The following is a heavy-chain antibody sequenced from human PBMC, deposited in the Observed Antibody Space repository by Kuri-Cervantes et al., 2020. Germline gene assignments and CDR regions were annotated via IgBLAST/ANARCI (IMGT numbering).Heavy chain of an antibody. Sequence: ASVKVSCKASGYTFTGYYMHWVRQAPGQGLEWMGGFDPEDGETIYAQKFQGRVTMTEDTSTDTAYMELSSLRSEDTAVYYCATRAPYIVVVPAAANAFDIWGQGTMVTVSS. CDR2: FDPEDGET. J-gene: IGHJ3*02. D-gene: IGHD2-2*01. V-gene: IGHV1-24*01. CDR3: ATRAPYIVVVPAAANAFDI. CDR1: GYTFTGYY.